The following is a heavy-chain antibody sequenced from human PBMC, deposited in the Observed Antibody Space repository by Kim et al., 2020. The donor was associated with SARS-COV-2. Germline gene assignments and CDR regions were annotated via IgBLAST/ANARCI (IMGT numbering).Heavy chain of an antibody. V-gene: IGHV4-34*01. D-gene: IGHD2-2*01. CDR1: GGSFSGYY. J-gene: IGHJ4*02. CDR3: ARETHRYCSSTSCLGRGYSGYDLFRIFDY. CDR2: INHSGST. Sequence: SETLSLTCAVYGGSFSGYYWSWIRQPPGKGLEWIGEINHSGSTNYNPSLKSRVTISVDTSKNQFSLKLSSVTAADTAGYYCARETHRYCSSTSCLGRGYSGYDLFRIFDYWGQGTLVTVSS.